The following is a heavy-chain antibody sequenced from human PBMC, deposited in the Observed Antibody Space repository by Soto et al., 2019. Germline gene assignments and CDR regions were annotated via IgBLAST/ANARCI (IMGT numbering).Heavy chain of an antibody. CDR1: GFTFSSYG. CDR3: ARSPTAHYYDPSPLYYGMDV. J-gene: IGHJ6*02. CDR2: IWYDGSNK. V-gene: IGHV3-33*01. D-gene: IGHD3-22*01. Sequence: PGGSLRLSCAASGFTFSSYGMHWVRQAPGKGLEWVAVIWYDGSNKYYADSVKGRFTISRDNSKNTLYLQMNSLRAEDTAVYYCARSPTAHYYDPSPLYYGMDVWGQGTTVTVSS.